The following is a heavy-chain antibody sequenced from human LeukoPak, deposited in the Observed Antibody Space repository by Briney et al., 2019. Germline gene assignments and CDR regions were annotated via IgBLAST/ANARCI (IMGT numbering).Heavy chain of an antibody. CDR2: ISSSSTYI. CDR3: ARVGSSGRFIDY. D-gene: IGHD3-22*01. V-gene: IGHV3-21*01. J-gene: IGHJ4*02. CDR1: GFTFSSYS. Sequence: PGGSLRLSCAASGFTFSSYSMNWVRQAPGKGLEWVSSISSSSTYIYYADSVKGRFTISRDNAKNSLYLQMNSLRAEDTAVYYCARVGSSGRFIDYWGQGTLVTVSS.